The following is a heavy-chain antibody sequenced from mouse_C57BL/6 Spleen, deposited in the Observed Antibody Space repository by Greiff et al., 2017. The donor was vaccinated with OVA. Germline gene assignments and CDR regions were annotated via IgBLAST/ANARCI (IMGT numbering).Heavy chain of an antibody. D-gene: IGHD3-1*01. CDR2: IWSGGST. CDR3: ARGHGGYFDV. Sequence: VQLQQSGPGLVQPSQSLSITCTVSGFSLTSYGVHWVRQSPGKGLEWLGVIWSGGSTDYNAAFISRLSISKDNSKSQVFFKMNSLQADDTAIYYCARGHGGYFDVWGTGTTVTVSS. J-gene: IGHJ1*03. V-gene: IGHV2-2*01. CDR1: GFSLTSYG.